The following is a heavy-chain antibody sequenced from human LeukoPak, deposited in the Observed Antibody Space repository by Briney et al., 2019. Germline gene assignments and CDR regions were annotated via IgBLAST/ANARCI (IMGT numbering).Heavy chain of an antibody. V-gene: IGHV1-46*01. CDR2: INPSGGST. D-gene: IGHD2-15*01. CDR3: AREVASYYYYYGMDV. Sequence: ASVKVSCKASGYTFTSYYMHWVRQAPGQGLEWMGIINPSGGSTSYAQKFQGRVTMTRDTSTSTIYMELSSLRSEDTAVYYCAREVASYYYYYGMDVWDQGTTVTVSS. CDR1: GYTFTSYY. J-gene: IGHJ6*02.